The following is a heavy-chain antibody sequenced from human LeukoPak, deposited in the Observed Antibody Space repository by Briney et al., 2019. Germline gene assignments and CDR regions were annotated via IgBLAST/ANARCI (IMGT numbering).Heavy chain of an antibody. J-gene: IGHJ5*02. Sequence: SETLSLTCTVSGYSISSGYYWGWIRQPPGKGLEWIGSIYHSGSTYYNPSLKSRVTISVDTSKNQFSLKLSSVTAADTAVYYCARESVVHVAVAGPTNGNWFDPWGQGTLVTVSS. CDR2: IYHSGST. D-gene: IGHD6-19*01. V-gene: IGHV4-38-2*02. CDR3: ARESVVHVAVAGPTNGNWFDP. CDR1: GYSISSGYY.